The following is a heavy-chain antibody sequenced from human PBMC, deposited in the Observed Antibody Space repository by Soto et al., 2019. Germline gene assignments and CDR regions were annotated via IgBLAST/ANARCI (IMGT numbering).Heavy chain of an antibody. D-gene: IGHD1-26*01. CDR3: ARSLRGSYLVFDY. Sequence: PSETLSLTCTVSGGSISSSSYYWGWIRQPPGKGLEWIGSIYYSGSTYYNPSLKSRVTISVDTSKNQFSLKLSSVTAADTAVYYCARSLRGSYLVFDYWGQGTLVTAPQ. J-gene: IGHJ4*02. V-gene: IGHV4-39*01. CDR2: IYYSGST. CDR1: GGSISSSSYY.